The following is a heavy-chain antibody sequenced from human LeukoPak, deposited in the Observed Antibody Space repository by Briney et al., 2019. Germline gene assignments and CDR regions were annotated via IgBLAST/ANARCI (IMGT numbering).Heavy chain of an antibody. CDR1: GGSISSSSYY. J-gene: IGHJ4*02. Sequence: SETLSLTCTVSGGSISSSSYYWSWIRQPAGKGLEWIGRIYTSGSTNYNPSLKSRVTISVDTSKNQFSLRLSSVTAADTAVYYCARDKVEMATHFDYWGQGTLVTVSS. V-gene: IGHV4-61*02. CDR3: ARDKVEMATHFDY. D-gene: IGHD5-24*01. CDR2: IYTSGST.